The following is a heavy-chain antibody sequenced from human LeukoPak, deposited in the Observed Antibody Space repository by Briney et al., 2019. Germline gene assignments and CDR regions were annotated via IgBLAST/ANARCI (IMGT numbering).Heavy chain of an antibody. CDR1: GFTFSSYA. J-gene: IGHJ4*02. D-gene: IGHD3-3*01. V-gene: IGHV3-23*01. CDR3: AKSPDYDFWSGYSYYSDY. Sequence: GGSLRLSCAASGFTFSSYAMSWVRQAPGKGLEWVSAISGSGGSTYYAGSVKGRFTISRDNSKNTLYLQMNSLRAEDTAVYYCAKSPDYDFWSGYSYYSDYWGQGTLVTVSS. CDR2: ISGSGGST.